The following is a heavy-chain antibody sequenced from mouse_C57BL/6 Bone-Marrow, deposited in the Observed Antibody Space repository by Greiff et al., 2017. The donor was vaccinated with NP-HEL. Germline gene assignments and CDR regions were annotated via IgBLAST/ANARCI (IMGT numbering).Heavy chain of an antibody. CDR1: GFTFSSYG. CDR2: ISSGGSYT. J-gene: IGHJ4*01. V-gene: IGHV5-6*01. Sequence: EVKLVESGGDLVKPGGSLKLSCAASGFTFSSYGMSWVRQTPDKRLEWVATISSGGSYTYYPDSVKGRFTISRDNAKNTLYLKMSSLKSEDTAMYYCARHLDYWGQGTSVTVSS. CDR3: ARHLDY.